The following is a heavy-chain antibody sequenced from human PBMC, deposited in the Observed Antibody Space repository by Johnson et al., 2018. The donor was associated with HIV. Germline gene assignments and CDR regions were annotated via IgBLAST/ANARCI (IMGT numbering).Heavy chain of an antibody. Sequence: QMQLVESGGGVVQPGRSLRLSCAASGFTFSYYSMHWVRQAPGKGLEWVAVISHDGSNKYYADSVRGRFTISRDKSRNSLYLQMNSLRAEDTAVYYCARDGSDVVGAPLQAFDIWGQGTMVTVSS. V-gene: IGHV3-30-3*01. CDR2: ISHDGSNK. CDR3: ARDGSDVVGAPLQAFDI. J-gene: IGHJ3*02. CDR1: GFTFSYYS. D-gene: IGHD1-26*01.